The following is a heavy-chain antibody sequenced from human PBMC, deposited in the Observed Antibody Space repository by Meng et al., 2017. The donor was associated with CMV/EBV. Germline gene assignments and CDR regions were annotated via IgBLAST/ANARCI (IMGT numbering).Heavy chain of an antibody. V-gene: IGHV4-31*03. CDR3: ARDYPRFLEWLVAGDYYYGMDV. D-gene: IGHD3-3*01. CDR2: IYYSGSI. CDR1: GGSISSGGYY. J-gene: IGHJ6*02. Sequence: LRLSCTVSGGSISSGGYYWSWIRQHPGKGLEWLGYIYYSGSIYYNPSLKSRVTISVDTSKNQFSLKLSSVTAADTAVYYCARDYPRFLEWLVAGDYYYGMDVWGQGTTVTVSS.